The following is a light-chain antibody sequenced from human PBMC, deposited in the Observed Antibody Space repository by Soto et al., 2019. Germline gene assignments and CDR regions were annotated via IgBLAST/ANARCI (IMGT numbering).Light chain of an antibody. J-gene: IGKJ2*01. CDR2: DAS. Sequence: DIQMTQSPSTLSASVGDRVTITCRASQSISGWLAWYQQKPGKAPNLLIYDASSLESGVPSRFSGSGSGTECTLTISSLRPDDFATYYCQQYNSYPYTFGQGTKLEIK. CDR1: QSISGW. V-gene: IGKV1-5*01. CDR3: QQYNSYPYT.